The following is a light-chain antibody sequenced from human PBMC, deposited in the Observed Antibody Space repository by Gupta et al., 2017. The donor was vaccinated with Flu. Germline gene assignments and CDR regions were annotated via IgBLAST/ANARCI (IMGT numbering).Light chain of an antibody. CDR3: SSYTSTNTFYV. V-gene: IGLV2-14*01. Sequence: QSALTQPASVSGSPGQSITLSCTGTSSDVGRSNYVSWYQQHPGKAPKLIIYDVSYRPSGVSSRFSGSKSGNTASLTISGLEAEDETDYYCSSYTSTNTFYVFGTGTKVTVL. J-gene: IGLJ1*01. CDR1: SSDVGRSNY. CDR2: DVS.